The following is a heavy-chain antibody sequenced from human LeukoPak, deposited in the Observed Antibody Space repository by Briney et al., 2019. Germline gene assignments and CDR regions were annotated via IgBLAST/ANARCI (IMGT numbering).Heavy chain of an antibody. CDR2: ISGSGGST. J-gene: IGHJ4*02. Sequence: GGSLRLSCAASGFTFSSYVMSWVRQAPGKGLEWVSAISGSGGSTYYADSVKGRFTISRDNSKNTLYLQMNSLRAEDTAVYYCARDDYYDSSGYFFYWGQGTLVTVSS. D-gene: IGHD3-22*01. CDR3: ARDDYYDSSGYFFY. V-gene: IGHV3-23*01. CDR1: GFTFSSYV.